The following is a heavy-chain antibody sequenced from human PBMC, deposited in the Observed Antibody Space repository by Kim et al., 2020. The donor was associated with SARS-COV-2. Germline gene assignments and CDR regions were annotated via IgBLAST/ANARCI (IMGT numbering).Heavy chain of an antibody. CDR3: ARDWSRDFDF. Sequence: GGSLRLSCAASGFSFSSYTMNWVRQAPGKGLEWLSSITNDNSNIYYSDSVKGRFTISRDNVKNSLFLQMNSLRAEDTAVYYCARDWSRDFDFWGQGTLVT. D-gene: IGHD2-8*02. J-gene: IGHJ4*02. CDR2: ITNDNSNI. CDR1: GFSFSSYT. V-gene: IGHV3-21*01.